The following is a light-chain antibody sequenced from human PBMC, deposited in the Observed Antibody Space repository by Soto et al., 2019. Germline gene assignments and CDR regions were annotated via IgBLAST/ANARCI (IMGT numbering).Light chain of an antibody. V-gene: IGKV3-15*01. Sequence: IVMTQSPATLSLSPGEGATLSCRASQSVSRKLAWYQQKPGQAPRLLIYGASTRATGIPARSSVSGSGTEFTLIISRLKYEDSAVYYCQQYNSWMWTFGQGTKVDIK. J-gene: IGKJ1*01. CDR2: GAS. CDR3: QQYNSWMWT. CDR1: QSVSRK.